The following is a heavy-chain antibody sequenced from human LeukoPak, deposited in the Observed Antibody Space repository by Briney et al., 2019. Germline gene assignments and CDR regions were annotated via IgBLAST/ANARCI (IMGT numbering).Heavy chain of an antibody. CDR2: IYYSGST. CDR3: ARAGSSSWPNWFDP. CDR1: GGSISHYY. V-gene: IGHV4-59*01. J-gene: IGHJ5*02. Sequence: PSETLSLTCTVSGGSISHYYWSWIRQPPGKGLGWIGYIYYSGSTNYNPSLKSRVTISVDTSKSQFSLKLSSVTAADTAVYYCARAGSSSWPNWFDPWGQGTLVTVSS. D-gene: IGHD6-13*01.